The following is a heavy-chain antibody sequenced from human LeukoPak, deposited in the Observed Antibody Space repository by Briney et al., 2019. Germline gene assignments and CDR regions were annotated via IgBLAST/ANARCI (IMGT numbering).Heavy chain of an antibody. CDR1: GFTFSTYS. J-gene: IGHJ4*02. Sequence: GGSLRLSCAASGFTFSTYSMSWVRQAPGKGLEWISHISAASRGIYYADSVKGRFTISRDNAKNSLNLQMNSLGVEDTAVYYCARVAKYYYGSETYYFFEHWGQGTPVTASS. CDR2: ISAASRGI. V-gene: IGHV3-21*05. CDR3: ARVAKYYYGSETYYFFEH. D-gene: IGHD3-10*01.